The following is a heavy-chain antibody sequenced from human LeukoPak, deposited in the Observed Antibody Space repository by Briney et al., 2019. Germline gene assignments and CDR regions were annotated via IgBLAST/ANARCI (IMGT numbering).Heavy chain of an antibody. D-gene: IGHD6-19*01. Sequence: ASVKVSCKAAGGTFSSYAISWGRQAPGQGLEWMGRIIPILGIANYAQKFQGRVTITADKSTSTAYMELSSLRSEDTAVYYCARDPPGDSSGWKGGFDYWGQGTLVTVSS. CDR3: ARDPPGDSSGWKGGFDY. V-gene: IGHV1-69*04. J-gene: IGHJ4*02. CDR2: IIPILGIA. CDR1: GGTFSSYA.